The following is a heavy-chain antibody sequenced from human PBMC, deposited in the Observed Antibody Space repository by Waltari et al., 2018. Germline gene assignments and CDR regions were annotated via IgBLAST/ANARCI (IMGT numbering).Heavy chain of an antibody. CDR1: GFTFSSYG. V-gene: IGHV3-30*02. Sequence: QVQLVESGGGVVQPGGSLRLSCAASGFTFSSYGMHWVRQAPGKGLEWVAFIRYDGSNKYYAYSVKGRFTISRDNSKNTLYLQMNSLRAEDTAVYYCAKDNVGSIAARPNYWGQGTLVTVSS. J-gene: IGHJ4*02. CDR3: AKDNVGSIAARPNY. D-gene: IGHD6-6*01. CDR2: IRYDGSNK.